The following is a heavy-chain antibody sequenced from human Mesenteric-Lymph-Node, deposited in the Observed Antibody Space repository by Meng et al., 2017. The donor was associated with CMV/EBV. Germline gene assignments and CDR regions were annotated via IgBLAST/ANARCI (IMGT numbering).Heavy chain of an antibody. CDR2: ISSSSSYI. V-gene: IGHV3-21*01. CDR3: ARVYIAADLDY. J-gene: IGHJ4*02. Sequence: GESLKISCAASGFTFSSYSMNWVRQAPGKGLEWVSSISSSSSYIYYADSVKGRFTISRDNAKNSLYLQMNSLRAEDTAVYYCARVYIAADLDYWVQGTLVTVSS. D-gene: IGHD6-6*01. CDR1: GFTFSSYS.